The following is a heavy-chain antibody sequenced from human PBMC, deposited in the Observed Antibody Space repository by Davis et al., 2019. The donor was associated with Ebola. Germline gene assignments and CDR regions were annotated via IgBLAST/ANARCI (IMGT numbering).Heavy chain of an antibody. CDR3: ARDDYGDYGYYYYYGMDV. V-gene: IGHV3-7*01. CDR1: GFTFSSYW. CDR2: IKHDGSEK. Sequence: GGSLRLSCAASGFTFSSYWMSWVRQAPGKGLEWVANIKHDGSEKYYVDSVKGRFTISRDNAKNSLYLQMNSLRAEDTAVYYCARDDYGDYGYYYYYGMDVWGQGTTVTVSS. J-gene: IGHJ6*02. D-gene: IGHD4-17*01.